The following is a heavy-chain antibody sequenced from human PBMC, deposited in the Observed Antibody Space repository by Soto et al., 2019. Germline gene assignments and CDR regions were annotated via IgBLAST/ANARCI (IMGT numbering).Heavy chain of an antibody. D-gene: IGHD3-22*01. J-gene: IGHJ6*02. CDR1: GGSISSGGYY. Sequence: PSETLSLSCTVSGGSISSGGYYWSWIRQHPGKGLEWIGYIYYSGSTYYNPSPKSRVTISVDTSKNQFSLKLSSVTAADTAVYYSARARGSSGYYYVYYYYGMDVWGQGTTVTVSS. V-gene: IGHV4-31*03. CDR2: IYYSGST. CDR3: ARARGSSGYYYVYYYYGMDV.